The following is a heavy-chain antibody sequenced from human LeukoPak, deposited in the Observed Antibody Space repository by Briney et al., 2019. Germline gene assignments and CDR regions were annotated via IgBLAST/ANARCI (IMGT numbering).Heavy chain of an antibody. V-gene: IGHV4-59*01. J-gene: IGHJ3*02. Sequence: SETLSLTCTVSGGSISSYYWSWIRQPPGKGLEWIGYIYYSGSTNYNPSLKSRVTISVDTSKNQFSLKLSSVTAADTAVYYCARDLNSGGLAGGDIWGQGTMVTVPS. CDR3: ARDLNSGGLAGGDI. CDR2: IYYSGST. CDR1: GGSISSYY. D-gene: IGHD6-19*01.